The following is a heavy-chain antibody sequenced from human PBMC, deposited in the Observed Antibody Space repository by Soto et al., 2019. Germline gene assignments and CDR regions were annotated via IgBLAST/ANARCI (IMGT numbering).Heavy chain of an antibody. CDR1: GFTFSSYW. CDR2: INSDGSRT. D-gene: IGHD3-3*01. V-gene: IGHV3-74*01. Sequence: EVQLVESGGGLVQPGGSLRLSCAASGFTFSSYWMHWVRQAPGKGLVWVSRINSDGSRTSYADSVKGRFTISRDNAKNTLYLQMNSLRAEYTAVYYCARDSAYYDFWSGYWFFDYWGQGTLVTVSS. J-gene: IGHJ4*02. CDR3: ARDSAYYDFWSGYWFFDY.